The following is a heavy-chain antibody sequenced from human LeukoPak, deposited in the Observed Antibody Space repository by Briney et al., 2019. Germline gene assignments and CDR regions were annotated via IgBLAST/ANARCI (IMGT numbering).Heavy chain of an antibody. V-gene: IGHV3-21*04. D-gene: IGHD4-17*01. Sequence: GGSLRLSCAASGFTFSNYGMHWVRQAPGKGLEWVSSISSSSSYIYYADSVKGRFTISRDNAKNSLYLQMNSLRAEDTAVYYCAKYGTVTRYYYYMDVWGKGTTVTVSS. CDR3: AKYGTVTRYYYYMDV. J-gene: IGHJ6*03. CDR1: GFTFSNYG. CDR2: ISSSSSYI.